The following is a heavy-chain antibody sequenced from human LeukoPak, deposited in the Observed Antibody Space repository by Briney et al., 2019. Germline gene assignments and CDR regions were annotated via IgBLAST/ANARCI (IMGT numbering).Heavy chain of an antibody. D-gene: IGHD3-16*01. CDR2: IKSKTDGGTT. Sequence: GGSLRLPCAASGFTFSNAWMSWVRQAPGKGLEWVGRIKSKTDGGTTDYAAPVKGRFTISRDDSKNTLYLQMNSLKTEDTAVYYCTTDRAFGYDYVWGSYGVQGGYWGQGTLVTVSS. CDR3: TTDRAFGYDYVWGSYGVQGGY. J-gene: IGHJ4*02. CDR1: GFTFSNAW. V-gene: IGHV3-15*01.